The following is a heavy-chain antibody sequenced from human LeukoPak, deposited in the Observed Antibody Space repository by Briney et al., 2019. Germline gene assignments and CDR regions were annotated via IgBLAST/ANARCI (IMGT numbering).Heavy chain of an antibody. Sequence: SETLSLTCTVSGGSISSSSYYWGWIRQPPGKGLEWIESIYYSGSTYYNPSLKSRVTISVDTSKNQFPLKLSSVTAADTAVYYCARHEGWFDPWGQGTLVTVSS. CDR1: GGSISSSSYY. J-gene: IGHJ5*02. CDR2: IYYSGST. CDR3: ARHEGWFDP. V-gene: IGHV4-39*01.